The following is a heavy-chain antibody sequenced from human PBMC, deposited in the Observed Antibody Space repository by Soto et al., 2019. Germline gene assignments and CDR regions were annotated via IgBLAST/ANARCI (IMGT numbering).Heavy chain of an antibody. J-gene: IGHJ4*02. CDR2: ISYDGSNK. V-gene: IGHV3-30-3*01. Sequence: ESGGGVVQPGWSLRLSCAASGFTFRNYAMHWVRQAPGKGLEWVALISYDGSNKYYADSVKGRLTISRDNSKNTLFLQMNSLRAEDTAVYYCARGVGATTDDPYDHFWGQGTLVTVSS. CDR1: GFTFRNYA. CDR3: ARGVGATTDDPYDHF. D-gene: IGHD1-26*01.